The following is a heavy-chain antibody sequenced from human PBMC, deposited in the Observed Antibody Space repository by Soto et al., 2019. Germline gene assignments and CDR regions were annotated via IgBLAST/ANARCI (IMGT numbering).Heavy chain of an antibody. V-gene: IGHV3-48*01. CDR1: GFTFRSYA. CDR2: ISSSSSTI. D-gene: IGHD2-8*01. CDR3: ARDGLSLNWFDP. Sequence: GGSLRLSCGVSGFTFRSYAMNWVRQAPGKGLEWVSYISSSSSTIYYADFVKGRFTISRDNAKNSLYLQMNSLRAEDTAVYYCARDGLSLNWFDPWGQGTLVTVSS. J-gene: IGHJ5*02.